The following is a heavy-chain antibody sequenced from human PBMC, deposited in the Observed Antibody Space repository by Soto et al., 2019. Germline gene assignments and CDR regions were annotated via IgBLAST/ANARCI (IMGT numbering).Heavy chain of an antibody. CDR1: GFTFSTYA. V-gene: IGHV3-23*01. D-gene: IGHD1-20*01. CDR2: MNTNVINT. Sequence: EVHLLEEGGGLVQPGGSLRLSCAASGFTFSTYAMNWVRQVPGKGLEWVSSMNTNVINTYYADSVKGRFTISRDNSKNTLYLQMNSLRVEGTAVYYCTIKMSLSEVWAFFDSRSQGTEVTVSS. J-gene: IGHJ4*02. CDR3: TIKMSLSEVWAFFDS.